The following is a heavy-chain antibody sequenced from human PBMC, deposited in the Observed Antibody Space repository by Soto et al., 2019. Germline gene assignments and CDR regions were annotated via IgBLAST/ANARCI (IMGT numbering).Heavy chain of an antibody. J-gene: IGHJ3*01. CDR3: ARPPSKGADRDPFDV. V-gene: IGHV3-48*02. CDR2: ISSDSRTI. Sequence: AGGSLRLSCVASGFSLSDYAVNWVRQAPGKGLEWVSFISSDSRTIYYADSVEGRFTVSRDNARNSVSLQMDSLRDEDAAVYYCARPPSKGADRDPFDVWGQGTVVTVSS. CDR1: GFSLSDYA. D-gene: IGHD1-26*01.